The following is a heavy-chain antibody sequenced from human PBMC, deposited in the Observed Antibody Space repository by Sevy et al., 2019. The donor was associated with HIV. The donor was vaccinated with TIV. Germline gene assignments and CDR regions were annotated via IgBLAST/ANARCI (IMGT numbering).Heavy chain of an antibody. CDR2: IWYDGSNK. D-gene: IGHD5-18*01. V-gene: IGHV3-33*01. J-gene: IGHJ4*02. Sequence: GGCLRLSCAASGFTFRNDGMRWVRQAPGKGLEWVAVIWYDGSNKEYADSVKGRFTISRDNSKNTLYLEMNSLRAEDTAVYYCARDPGYNYLFYYFDDWGQGTLVTVSS. CDR1: GFTFRNDG. CDR3: ARDPGYNYLFYYFDD.